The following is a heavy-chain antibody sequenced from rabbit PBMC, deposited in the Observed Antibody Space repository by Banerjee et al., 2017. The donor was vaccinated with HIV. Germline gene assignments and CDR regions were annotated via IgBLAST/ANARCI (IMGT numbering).Heavy chain of an antibody. D-gene: IGHD7-1*01. Sequence: QEQLVESGGGLVKPEGSLKLSCTAYGFSFSNKAVMCWVRQAPGKGLEWIACIYAGSSGSTYYASWAKGRFTISKTSSTTVTLQMTSLTAADTATYFCARCWLCWLWLSPPRLDLWGQGTLVTVS. CDR2: IYAGSSGST. J-gene: IGHJ3*01. CDR3: ARCWLCWLWLSPPRLDL. CDR1: GFSFSNKAV. V-gene: IGHV1S45*01.